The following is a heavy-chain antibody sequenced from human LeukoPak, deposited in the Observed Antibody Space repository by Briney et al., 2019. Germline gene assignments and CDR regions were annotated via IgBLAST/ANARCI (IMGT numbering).Heavy chain of an antibody. CDR2: ISSSSSYI. V-gene: IGHV3-21*01. D-gene: IGHD2-2*02. Sequence: GGSLRLSCAASGFTFSSYSMNWVRQAPGKGLEWVSSISSSSSYIYYADSVKGRFTISRDNAKNSLYLQMNSLRAEDTAVYYCARGSIGCSSTSCYIRDWFDPWGQGTLVTVSS. CDR3: ARGSIGCSSTSCYIRDWFDP. CDR1: GFTFSSYS. J-gene: IGHJ5*02.